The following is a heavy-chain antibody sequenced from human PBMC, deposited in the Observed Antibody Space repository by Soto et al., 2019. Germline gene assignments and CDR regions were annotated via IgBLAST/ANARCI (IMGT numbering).Heavy chain of an antibody. Sequence: PGGSLRLSCAASGFTFSNAWMNWVRQAPGKGLEWVGRIKSKTDGGTTDYAAPVKGRFTISRDDSKNTLYLQMNSLKTEDTAVYYCTTDQPWSLYYYYGMDVWGQGTTVTVSS. J-gene: IGHJ6*02. CDR2: IKSKTDGGTT. CDR3: TTDQPWSLYYYYGMDV. D-gene: IGHD2-15*01. CDR1: GFTFSNAW. V-gene: IGHV3-15*07.